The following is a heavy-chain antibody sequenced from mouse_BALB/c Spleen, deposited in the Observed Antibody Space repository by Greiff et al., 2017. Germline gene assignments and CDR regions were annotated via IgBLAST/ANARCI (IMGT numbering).Heavy chain of an antibody. CDR1: GFTFSSYG. V-gene: IGHV5-6*01. CDR3: ARHGYGSSSYWYFDV. CDR2: ISSGGSYT. D-gene: IGHD1-1*01. Sequence: EVKVVESGGDLVKPGGSLKLSCAASGFTFSSYGMSWVRQTPDKRLEWVATISSGGSYTYYPDSVKGRFTISRDNAKNTLYLQMSSLKSEDTAMYYCARHGYGSSSYWYFDVWGAGTTVTVSS. J-gene: IGHJ1*01.